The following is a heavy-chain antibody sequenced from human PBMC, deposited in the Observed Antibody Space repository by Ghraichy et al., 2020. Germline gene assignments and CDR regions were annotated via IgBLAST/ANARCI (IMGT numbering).Heavy chain of an antibody. J-gene: IGHJ3*01. CDR1: GYTFTSYG. V-gene: IGHV1-18*01. CDR2: ISTYNGNT. CDR3: ARDFSRYGSSDHIVGRAFDV. Sequence: ASVKVSCKASGYTFTSYGISWVRQAPGQGLEWMGWISTYNGNTNYAQKLQGRVTMTTDTSTSTAYMELRSLSSDDTAVYYCARDFSRYGSSDHIVGRAFDVWGQGTMVTVSS. D-gene: IGHD3-22*01.